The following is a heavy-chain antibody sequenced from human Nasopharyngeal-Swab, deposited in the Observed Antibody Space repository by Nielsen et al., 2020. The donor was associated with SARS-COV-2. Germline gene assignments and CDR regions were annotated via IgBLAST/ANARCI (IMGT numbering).Heavy chain of an antibody. J-gene: IGHJ4*02. D-gene: IGHD1-26*01. CDR3: ARRETIVGSFDY. V-gene: IGHV4-4*07. Sequence: SETLSLTCTVSGGSISSYYWSWIRQPAGKGLEWIGRIYTSGSTNYNPSLKSRVTISVDTSKNQFSLKLNSVTAADTAVYYCARRETIVGSFDYWGQGTLVTVSS. CDR1: GGSISSYY. CDR2: IYTSGST.